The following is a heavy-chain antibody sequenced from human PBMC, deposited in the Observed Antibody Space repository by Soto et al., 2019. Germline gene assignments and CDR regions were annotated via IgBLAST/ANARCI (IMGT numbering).Heavy chain of an antibody. CDR1: GYTFTSYG. V-gene: IGHV1-18*01. Sequence: ASVKVSCKASGYTFTSYGISWVRQAPGQGLEWMGWISAYNGNTNYAQKLQGRVTMTTDTSTSTAYMELRSLRSDDTAVYYCARATAHYYDSSGYYSDYWGQGTRVTVSS. CDR2: ISAYNGNT. CDR3: ARATAHYYDSSGYYSDY. J-gene: IGHJ4*02. D-gene: IGHD3-22*01.